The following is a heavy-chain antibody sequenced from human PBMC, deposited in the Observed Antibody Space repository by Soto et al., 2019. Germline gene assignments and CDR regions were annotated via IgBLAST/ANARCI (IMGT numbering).Heavy chain of an antibody. CDR1: GGSISRYY. V-gene: IGHV4-59*12. D-gene: IGHD3-3*01. J-gene: IGHJ6*02. CDR2: IYYSGST. CDR3: ARDYDFWSGYRPAAHYYYGMDV. Sequence: SETLSLTCTVSGGSISRYYWSWIRQPPGKGLEWIGYIYYSGSTNYNPSLKSRVTISVDTSKNQFSLKLSSVTAADTAVYYCARDYDFWSGYRPAAHYYYGMDVWGQGTTVTVSS.